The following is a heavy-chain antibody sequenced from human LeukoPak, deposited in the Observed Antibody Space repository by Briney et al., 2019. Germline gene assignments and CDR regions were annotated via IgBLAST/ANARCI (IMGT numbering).Heavy chain of an antibody. CDR1: GDSLSSSSYY. Sequence: SETLSLTCTVSGDSLSSSSYYWGWIRQPPRKGLEWIGSIHHSGSTYYNPSLKSRVTISVDTSKNQFSLNLSSVTAADTAVYYCARGGSSWHFDYWGQGTLVTVSS. CDR3: ARGGSSWHFDY. CDR2: IHHSGST. D-gene: IGHD6-13*01. J-gene: IGHJ4*02. V-gene: IGHV4-39*07.